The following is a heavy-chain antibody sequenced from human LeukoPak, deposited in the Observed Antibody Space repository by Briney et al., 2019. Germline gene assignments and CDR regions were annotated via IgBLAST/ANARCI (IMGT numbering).Heavy chain of an antibody. J-gene: IGHJ6*03. CDR1: GSTLSTYW. V-gene: IGHV3-7*01. CDR2: IDQNGGET. D-gene: IGHD1-1*01. CDR3: ATKGVERSQYYYYMDV. Sequence: GGSLRLSCAASGSTLSTYWMTWVRQAPGKGLEWVANIDQNGGETYYVDSVKGRFTISRDNAKNSLYLQMNSLRVDDTAIYYCATKGVERSQYYYYMDVWGNGTRVTVSS.